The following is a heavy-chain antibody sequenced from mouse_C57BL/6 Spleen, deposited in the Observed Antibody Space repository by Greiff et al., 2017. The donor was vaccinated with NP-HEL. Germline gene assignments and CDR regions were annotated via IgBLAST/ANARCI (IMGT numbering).Heavy chain of an antibody. CDR2: IHPNSGST. Sequence: QVQLQQPGAELVKPGASVKLSCKASGYTFTSYWMHWVKQRPGQGLEWIGMIHPNSGSTNYNEKFKSKATLTVDKSSSTAYMQLSSLTSEDSAVYYGATPYSNYVLDWYFDVWGTGTTVTVSS. J-gene: IGHJ1*03. D-gene: IGHD2-5*01. CDR3: ATPYSNYVLDWYFDV. V-gene: IGHV1-64*01. CDR1: GYTFTSYW.